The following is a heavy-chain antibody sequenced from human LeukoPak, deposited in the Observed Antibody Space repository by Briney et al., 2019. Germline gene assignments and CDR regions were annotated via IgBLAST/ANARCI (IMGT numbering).Heavy chain of an antibody. V-gene: IGHV3-7*01. J-gene: IGHJ4*02. CDR1: GFTFSSYW. CDR2: IKQDGSEK. CDR3: ARTLHYYDSSGHIDY. D-gene: IGHD3-22*01. Sequence: PGGSLRLSCAASGFTFSSYWMSWVRQAPGKGLEWVANIKQDGSEKYYVDSVKGRFTISRDNAKNSLYLQMNSLRAEDTSVYYCARTLHYYDSSGHIDYWGQGTLVTVSS.